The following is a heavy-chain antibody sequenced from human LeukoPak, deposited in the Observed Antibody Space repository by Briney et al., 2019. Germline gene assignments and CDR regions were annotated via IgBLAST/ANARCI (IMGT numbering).Heavy chain of an antibody. CDR3: ARLDGYSYGRDYYYYGMDV. V-gene: IGHV4-39*01. CDR1: GGSISSSDYY. CDR2: IYYGGST. D-gene: IGHD5-18*01. J-gene: IGHJ6*02. Sequence: PSETLPLTCIVSGGSISSSDYYWGWIRQPPGKGLEWIGSIYYGGSTYYNPSLKSRVTISVDTSMNQFSLKLSSVTAADTAVYYCARLDGYSYGRDYYYYGMDVWGQGTTVTVSS.